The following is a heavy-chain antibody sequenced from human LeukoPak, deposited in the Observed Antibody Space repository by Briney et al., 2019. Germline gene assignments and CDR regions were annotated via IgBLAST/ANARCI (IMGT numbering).Heavy chain of an antibody. D-gene: IGHD6-19*01. V-gene: IGHV3-53*01. CDR2: IYSGGTT. CDR1: GFTVSTKY. J-gene: IGHJ4*02. Sequence: GGSLRLSCAASGFTVSTKYMNWVRQRPGKGLDWVSVIYSGGTTYYADSVKGRFTISRDNSKNRLYLQMNSLRAEDTAVYYCARDYPSLVGTIDYWGQGTLVTVSS. CDR3: ARDYPSLVGTIDY.